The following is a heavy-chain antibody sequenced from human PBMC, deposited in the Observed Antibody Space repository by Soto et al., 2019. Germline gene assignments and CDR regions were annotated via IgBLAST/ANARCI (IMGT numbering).Heavy chain of an antibody. CDR3: ASQSSTTNFAF. CDR1: GVSISSNDYY. D-gene: IGHD4-17*01. CDR2: LHYSGST. Sequence: SETLSLTCTVSGVSISSNDYYWGWVRQPPGKGLEWIGSLHYSGSTYYNPSLKSRVTISVDTSKNQFSLRVISVTAADTAVYFCASQSSTTNFAFWGLGTLVTVSS. J-gene: IGHJ4*01. V-gene: IGHV4-39*01.